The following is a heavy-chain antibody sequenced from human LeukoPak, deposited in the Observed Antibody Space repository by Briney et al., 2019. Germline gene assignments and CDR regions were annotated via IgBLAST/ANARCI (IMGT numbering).Heavy chain of an antibody. D-gene: IGHD5-24*01. CDR1: GFTFSSYA. Sequence: GGSLRLSCAASGFTFSSYAMSWVRQAPGKGLEWVSAISGSGGSTYYADSVKGRFTISRDNSKNTLYLQMNSLRAEDTAVYYCARDVRDGYTFDYWGQGTLVTVSS. CDR2: ISGSGGST. CDR3: ARDVRDGYTFDY. V-gene: IGHV3-23*01. J-gene: IGHJ4*02.